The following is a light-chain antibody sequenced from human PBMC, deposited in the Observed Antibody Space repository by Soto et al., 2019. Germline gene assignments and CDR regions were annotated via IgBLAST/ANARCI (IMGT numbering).Light chain of an antibody. V-gene: IGLV2-14*01. Sequence: QSALTQPASVSGSPGQSITISCTGTSSDVGGYNYVSWYQQHPGKAPKLMIYEVSNRPSGVSNRFSGSKSGNTASLTISGLQAEDGADYYCSSYTSRSTLLVFGGGTKLTVL. J-gene: IGLJ2*01. CDR2: EVS. CDR1: SSDVGGYNY. CDR3: SSYTSRSTLLV.